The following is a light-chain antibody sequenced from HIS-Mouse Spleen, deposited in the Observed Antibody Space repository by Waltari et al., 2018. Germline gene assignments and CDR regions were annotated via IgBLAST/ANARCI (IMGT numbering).Light chain of an antibody. CDR2: DVS. V-gene: IGLV2-14*03. Sequence: QSALTQPASVSGSPGPSLTISCTGTSSDDGAYNYFSWYQQPPCKAPKLMIYDVSNRPSGVSNRFSGSKSGNTASLTISGLQAEDEADYYCSSYTSSSTEVFGGGTKLTVL. J-gene: IGLJ2*01. CDR3: SSYTSSSTEV. CDR1: SSDDGAYNY.